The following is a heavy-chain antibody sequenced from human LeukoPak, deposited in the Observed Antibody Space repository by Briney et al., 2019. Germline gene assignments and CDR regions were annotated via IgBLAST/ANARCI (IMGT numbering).Heavy chain of an antibody. Sequence: ASVKVSCKASGYTFTSYYMHWVRQAPGQGLEWMGIINPSGGSTSYAQKFQGRVTMTRDTSTSTVYMELSSLRSEDTAVYYCARVGSVCSSTSCYAFDIWGQRTMVTVSS. J-gene: IGHJ3*02. CDR1: GYTFTSYY. CDR3: ARVGSVCSSTSCYAFDI. CDR2: INPSGGST. V-gene: IGHV1-46*03. D-gene: IGHD2-2*01.